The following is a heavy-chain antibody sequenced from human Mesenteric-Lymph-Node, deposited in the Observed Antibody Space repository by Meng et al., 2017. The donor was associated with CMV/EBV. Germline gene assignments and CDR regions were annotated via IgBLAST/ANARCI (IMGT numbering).Heavy chain of an antibody. D-gene: IGHD1-26*01. Sequence: ASVKVSCKASGYTFTSYYMHWVRQAPGQGLEWMGIINPSSGSTSYAQKFQGRVTMTRDTSTSTAYMELSSLRSEDTAVYYCARDHVTGWVKRGLDIWGQGTMVTVSS. CDR3: ARDHVTGWVKRGLDI. V-gene: IGHV1-46*01. J-gene: IGHJ3*02. CDR2: INPSSGST. CDR1: GYTFTSYY.